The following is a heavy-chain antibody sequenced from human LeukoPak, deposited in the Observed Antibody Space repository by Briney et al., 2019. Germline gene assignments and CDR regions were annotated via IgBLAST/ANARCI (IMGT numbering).Heavy chain of an antibody. J-gene: IGHJ3*02. Sequence: ASVKVSCKASGYTFTGYYMHWVRQAPGQGLEWMGWINSNTGGTNYAQKFQGRVTMTRDTSINTAYMELSRLRSDDTAVYYCAKGLRYSEAAFDIWGQGTMVTVSS. CDR1: GYTFTGYY. V-gene: IGHV1-2*02. D-gene: IGHD5-12*01. CDR2: INSNTGGT. CDR3: AKGLRYSEAAFDI.